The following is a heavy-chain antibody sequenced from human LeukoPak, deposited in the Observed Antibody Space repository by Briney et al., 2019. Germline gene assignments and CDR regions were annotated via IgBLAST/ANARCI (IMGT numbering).Heavy chain of an antibody. CDR2: IYPGDSDT. V-gene: IGHV5-51*01. Sequence: GESLKISCKGSGYSFTSYWIGWVRQMPGKGLEWMGIIYPGDSDTRYSPSFQCQVTISADKSISTAYLQWSSLKASDTAMYYCARDSSSFQNWFDPWGQGTLATVSS. J-gene: IGHJ5*02. D-gene: IGHD6-13*01. CDR3: ARDSSSFQNWFDP. CDR1: GYSFTSYW.